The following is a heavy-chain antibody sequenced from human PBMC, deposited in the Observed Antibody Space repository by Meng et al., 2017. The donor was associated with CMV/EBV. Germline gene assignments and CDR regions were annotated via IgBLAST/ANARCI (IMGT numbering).Heavy chain of an antibody. D-gene: IGHD3-3*01. Sequence: GESLKISCAASGFTFSSYAMSWVRQAPGKGLEWVSAISGSGGSTYYADSVKGRFTISRDNSKNTLYLQMNSLRAEDTAVYYCAKRGYVLRFLEWPAGYGMDVWGQGTTVTVSS. CDR1: GFTFSSYA. J-gene: IGHJ6*02. CDR2: ISGSGGST. V-gene: IGHV3-23*01. CDR3: AKRGYVLRFLEWPAGYGMDV.